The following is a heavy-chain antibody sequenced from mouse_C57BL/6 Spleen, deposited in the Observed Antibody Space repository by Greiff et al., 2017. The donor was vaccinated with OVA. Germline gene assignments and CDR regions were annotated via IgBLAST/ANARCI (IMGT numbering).Heavy chain of an antibody. CDR3: ARRGYYSNYVGWFAY. Sequence: QVQLKQPGAELVKPGASVKMSCKASGYTFTSYWITWVKQRPGQGLEWIGDIYPGSGSTNYNEKFKSKATLTVDTSSSTAYMQLSTLTSEDSAVYYCARRGYYSNYVGWFAYWGQGTLVTVSA. V-gene: IGHV1-55*01. D-gene: IGHD2-5*01. J-gene: IGHJ3*01. CDR2: IYPGSGST. CDR1: GYTFTSYW.